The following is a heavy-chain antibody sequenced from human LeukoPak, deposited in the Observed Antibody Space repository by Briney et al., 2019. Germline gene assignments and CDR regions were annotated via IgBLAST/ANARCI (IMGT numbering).Heavy chain of an antibody. CDR3: ARYYCSSTSCSPDYYYGMDV. D-gene: IGHD2-2*01. V-gene: IGHV1-69*13. J-gene: IGHJ6*02. CDR1: GYTFTSYG. Sequence: ASVKVSCKASGYTFTSYGISWVRQAPGQGLEWMGGIIPIFGTANYAQKFQGRVTITADESTSTAYMELSSLRSEDTAVYYCARYYCSSTSCSPDYYYGMDVWGQGTTVTVSS. CDR2: IIPIFGTA.